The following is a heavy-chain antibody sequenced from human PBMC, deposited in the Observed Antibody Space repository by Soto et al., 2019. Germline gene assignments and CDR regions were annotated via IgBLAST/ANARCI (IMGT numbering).Heavy chain of an antibody. D-gene: IGHD6-13*01. Sequence: GGSLRLSCAASGFTFSSYGMHWVRQAPGKGLEWVAVIWYDGSNKYYADSVKGRFTISRDNYKKTLYLQMNSLRAEEKAVYYCARGKSSSWILYGMDVWGQGTTVTVSS. V-gene: IGHV3-33*01. J-gene: IGHJ6*02. CDR2: IWYDGSNK. CDR1: GFTFSSYG. CDR3: ARGKSSSWILYGMDV.